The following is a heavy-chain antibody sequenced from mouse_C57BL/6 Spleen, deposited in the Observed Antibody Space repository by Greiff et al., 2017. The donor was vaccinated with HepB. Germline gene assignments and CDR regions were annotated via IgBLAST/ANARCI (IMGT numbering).Heavy chain of an antibody. D-gene: IGHD1-1*01. V-gene: IGHV1-15*01. Sequence: QVQLQQSGAELVRPGASVTLSCKASGYTFTDYEMHWVKQTPVHGLEWIGAIDPETGGTAYNQKFKGKAILTADKSSSTAYMELRSLTSEDSAVYYFTRRDLLLRGDYWGQGTSVTVSS. CDR2: IDPETGGT. CDR1: GYTFTDYE. J-gene: IGHJ4*01. CDR3: TRRDLLLRGDY.